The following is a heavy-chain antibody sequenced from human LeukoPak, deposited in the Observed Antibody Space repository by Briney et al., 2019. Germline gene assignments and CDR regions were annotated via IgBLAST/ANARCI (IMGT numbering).Heavy chain of an antibody. Sequence: ASVKVSCKASGGTFSSYAISWVRQAPGQGLEWMGWINPNSGGTNYAQKFQGRVTMTRDTSISTAYMELSRLRSDDTAVYYCASRRGNSYYWGQGTLVTVSS. D-gene: IGHD4-23*01. CDR2: INPNSGGT. J-gene: IGHJ4*02. CDR3: ASRRGNSYY. CDR1: GGTFSSYA. V-gene: IGHV1-2*02.